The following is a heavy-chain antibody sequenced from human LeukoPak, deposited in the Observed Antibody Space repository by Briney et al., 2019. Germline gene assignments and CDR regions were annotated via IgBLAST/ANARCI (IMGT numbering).Heavy chain of an antibody. CDR3: ARGGVPSGWFDP. CDR2: IYTSGST. D-gene: IGHD6-19*01. Sequence: SQTLPLTCTVSGGSISSGSYYWSWIRQPAGKGLEWIGRIYTSGSTNYNPSLKSRVTISVDTSKNQFSLKLSSVTAADTAVYYCARGGVPSGWFDPWGQGTLVTVSS. V-gene: IGHV4-61*02. CDR1: GGSISSGSYY. J-gene: IGHJ5*02.